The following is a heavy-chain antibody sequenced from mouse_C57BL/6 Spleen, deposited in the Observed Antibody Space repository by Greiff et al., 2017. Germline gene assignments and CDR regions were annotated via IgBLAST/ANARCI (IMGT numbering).Heavy chain of an antibody. CDR3: ASRTYYDYDGYAMDY. J-gene: IGHJ4*01. CDR1: GYTFTGYW. CDR2: ILSGSGSI. V-gene: IGHV1-9*01. Sequence: VQLQQSGAELMKPGASVKLSCKATGYTFTGYWIEWVKQRPGHGLEWIGEILSGSGSIHYNEKFKGKATFTADTSSNTAYMQLSSLTTEDSAIYYCASRTYYDYDGYAMDYWGQGTSVTVSS. D-gene: IGHD2-4*01.